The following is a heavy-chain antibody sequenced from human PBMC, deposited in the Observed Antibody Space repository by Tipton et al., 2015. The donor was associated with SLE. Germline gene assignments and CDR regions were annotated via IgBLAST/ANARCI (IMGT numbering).Heavy chain of an antibody. CDR3: ARDRGYDLDYFDY. J-gene: IGHJ4*02. V-gene: IGHV3-11*01. D-gene: IGHD1-14*01. CDR2: INSLSNTI. Sequence: GSLRLSCTASGFTFNDYFMSWIRQAPGKGLEWIAYINSLSNTIDYADSVRGRFTISRDNAQKTVFLQMNSVRGDDTAVYYCARDRGYDLDYFDYWGQGTMVTVSS. CDR1: GFTFNDYF.